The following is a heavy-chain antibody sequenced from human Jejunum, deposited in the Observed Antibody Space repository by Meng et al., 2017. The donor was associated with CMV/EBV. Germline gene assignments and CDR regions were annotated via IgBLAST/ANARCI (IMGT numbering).Heavy chain of an antibody. V-gene: IGHV3-49*03. CDR3: AFSSSYDFIFIY. CDR1: EFSFGDYV. Sequence: SEFSFGDYVMSWFRQAPGKGLEWVGFIRRTTFGETPQYAASVKDRVIISRDDSRSIAYLQLNSLRTEDTGVYYCAFSSSYDFIFIYWGQGTLVTVSS. D-gene: IGHD3-3*02. CDR2: IRRTTFGETP. J-gene: IGHJ4*02.